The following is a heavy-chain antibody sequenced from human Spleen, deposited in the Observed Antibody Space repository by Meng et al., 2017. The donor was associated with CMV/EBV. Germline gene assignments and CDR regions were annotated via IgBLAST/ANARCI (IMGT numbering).Heavy chain of an antibody. CDR2: INPSGGNA. CDR3: ARELRDTYNFDY. CDR1: RNTFTSYY. J-gene: IGHJ4*02. Sequence: CKASRNTFTSYYIHWVRQAPGQGLEWMGIINPSGGNAGYAQKFQGRVTMTRDTSTTTVYMELSSLGSDDTAVYYCARELRDTYNFDYWGQGTLVTVSS. D-gene: IGHD3-3*01. V-gene: IGHV1-46*01.